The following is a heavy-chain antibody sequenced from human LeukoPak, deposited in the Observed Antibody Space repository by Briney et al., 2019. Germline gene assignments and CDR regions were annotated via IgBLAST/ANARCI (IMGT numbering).Heavy chain of an antibody. D-gene: IGHD1-26*01. Sequence: ASVKVSCKASGYTFTSYNIHWVRQAPGQGLEWMGVINPSGGSTSYAQKFQGRVTMTRDTSTSTVYMELSSLRSEDTAVYYCARIRGGSYLLSDAFDIWGQGTMVTVSS. CDR3: ARIRGGSYLLSDAFDI. CDR2: INPSGGST. V-gene: IGHV1-46*01. J-gene: IGHJ3*02. CDR1: GYTFTSYN.